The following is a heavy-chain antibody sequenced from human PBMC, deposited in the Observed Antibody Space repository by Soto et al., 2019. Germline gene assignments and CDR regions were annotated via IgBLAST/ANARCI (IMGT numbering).Heavy chain of an antibody. J-gene: IGHJ4*02. CDR1: GGSFIGYY. V-gene: IGHV4-34*01. Sequence: QVQLQQWGAGLLKPSETLSLTCTVYGGSFIGYYWTWIRQSPGKGLEWIGEIHHSGSTNYTPSLKRRDTTSLDTSKNQFPLNLSSVTSAGTAVYSCVGALQLVRAHKSLDYWGQGTLVTVSS. CDR2: IHHSGST. D-gene: IGHD1-26*01. CDR3: VGALQLVRAHKSLDY.